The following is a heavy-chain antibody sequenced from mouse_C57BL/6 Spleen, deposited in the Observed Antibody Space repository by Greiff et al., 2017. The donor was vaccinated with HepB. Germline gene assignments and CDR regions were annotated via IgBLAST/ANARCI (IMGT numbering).Heavy chain of an antibody. V-gene: IGHV1-22*01. Sequence: VQLQQSGPELVKPGASVKMSCKASGYTFTDYNMHWVKQSHGKSLEWIGYINPNNGGTSYNQKFKGKATFTVNKSSSTAYMELRSLTSEDSAVYYCAREGTIVTPYYFDDWGQGTTLTVSS. CDR3: AREGTIVTPYYFDD. CDR1: GYTFTDYN. J-gene: IGHJ2*01. CDR2: INPNNGGT. D-gene: IGHD2-5*01.